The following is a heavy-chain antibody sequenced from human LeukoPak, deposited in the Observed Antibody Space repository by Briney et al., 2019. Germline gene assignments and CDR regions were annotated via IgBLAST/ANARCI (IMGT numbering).Heavy chain of an antibody. D-gene: IGHD3-22*01. J-gene: IGHJ3*02. CDR2: IYNSGSI. CDR1: GGSISSSTYY. Sequence: PSETLSLTCTVSGGSISSSTYYWGWIRQPPGKGLEWIASIYNSGSISYNPSLKSRVTISLDTSKKQFSLKLSSVTAADTAVYYCARNLTMILAKGAFDMWGQGIMVTVSS. V-gene: IGHV4-39*07. CDR3: ARNLTMILAKGAFDM.